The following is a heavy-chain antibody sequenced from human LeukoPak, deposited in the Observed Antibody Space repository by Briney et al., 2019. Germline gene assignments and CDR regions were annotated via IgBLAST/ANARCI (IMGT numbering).Heavy chain of an antibody. CDR3: ARDTGSGDYVSPFYYYYYMDV. CDR1: GYTFTGYY. CDR2: INPNSGGT. Sequence: ASVKVSCTASGYTFTGYYMHWVRQAPGQGLEWMGWINPNSGGTNYAQKFQGRVTMTRDTSISTAYMELSRLRSDDTAVYYCARDTGSGDYVSPFYYYYYMDVWGKGTTVTVSS. V-gene: IGHV1-2*02. J-gene: IGHJ6*03. D-gene: IGHD4-17*01.